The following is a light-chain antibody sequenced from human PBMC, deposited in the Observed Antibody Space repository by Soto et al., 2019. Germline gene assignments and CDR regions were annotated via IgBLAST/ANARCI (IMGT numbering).Light chain of an antibody. CDR3: QQGYSSRWT. Sequence: DIQMTQSPSSLSASVGDRVTITCRASQNIRSYLNWYQQKPGKAPQLLIYATSSLQTGFPSRFSASGSGTDFSLVISDLQPEDSATYYCQQGYSSRWTSGRGTKVEI. CDR1: QNIRSY. J-gene: IGKJ1*01. CDR2: ATS. V-gene: IGKV1-39*01.